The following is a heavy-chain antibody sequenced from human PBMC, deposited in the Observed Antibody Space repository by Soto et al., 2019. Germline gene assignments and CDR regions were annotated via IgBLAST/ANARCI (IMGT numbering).Heavy chain of an antibody. CDR3: ARAMIRGKNYYGMDV. D-gene: IGHD3-10*01. CDR2: IYPGDSDT. V-gene: IGHV5-51*01. J-gene: IGHJ6*02. Sequence: PVESLKISCKGSGYSFTSYWIGWVRQMPGKGLECMGIIYPGDSDTRYSPSFQGQVTISADKSISTAYLQWSSLKASDTAMYYCARAMIRGKNYYGMDVWGQGTTVTVSS. CDR1: GYSFTSYW.